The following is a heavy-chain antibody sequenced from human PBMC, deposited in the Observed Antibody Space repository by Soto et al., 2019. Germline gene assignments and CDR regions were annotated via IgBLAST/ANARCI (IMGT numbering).Heavy chain of an antibody. CDR1: GYTFTSYA. CDR3: ARLLGSIAVAGTDDFDY. J-gene: IGHJ4*02. V-gene: IGHV1-3*01. CDR2: SNAGNGNT. Sequence: ASVKVSCKASGYTFTSYAMHWVRQAPGQRLGWVGWSNAGNGNTKYSQKFQGRVTITRDTSASTAYMELSSLRSEDTAVYYCARLLGSIAVAGTDDFDYWGQGTLVTVSS. D-gene: IGHD6-19*01.